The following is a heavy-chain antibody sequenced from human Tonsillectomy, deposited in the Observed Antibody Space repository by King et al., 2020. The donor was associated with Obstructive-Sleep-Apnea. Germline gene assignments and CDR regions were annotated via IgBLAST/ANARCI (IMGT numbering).Heavy chain of an antibody. CDR3: STRTTDGAAYFDY. CDR2: ITSDGNDT. D-gene: IGHD1-1*01. J-gene: IGHJ4*02. Sequence: QLVQSGGGVVQPGRSLRLSCVASVVNFNTYAMHWVRQAPGKGLQWLAAITSDGNDTYYTDSVKGQFTISRDNLKNTLYLHINSLRPEDTAVYYCSTRTTDGAAYFDYWGQGTLVTVSS. CDR1: VVNFNTYA. V-gene: IGHV3-30-3*01.